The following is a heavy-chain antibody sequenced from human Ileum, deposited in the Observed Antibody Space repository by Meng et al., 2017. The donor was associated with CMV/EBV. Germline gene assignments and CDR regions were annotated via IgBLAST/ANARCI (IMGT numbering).Heavy chain of an antibody. V-gene: IGHV6-1*01. Sequence: QKQLHQSGPGLVKPSQTLSLTCDISGDSVSTNNVAWNWIRQSPLRGLEWLGRTAYRSKWDYEYSVSVKSRITISPDTSKNQFSLQLRSVTPEDTAVYYCARESELLRFDHWGQGTLVTVSS. CDR2: TAYRSKWDY. CDR1: GDSVSTNNVA. D-gene: IGHD6-6*01. CDR3: ARESELLRFDH. J-gene: IGHJ4*02.